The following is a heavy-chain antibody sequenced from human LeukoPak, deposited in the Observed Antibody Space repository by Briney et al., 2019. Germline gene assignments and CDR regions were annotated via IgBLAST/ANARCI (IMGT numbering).Heavy chain of an antibody. J-gene: IGHJ4*02. CDR1: GFSLSTSGMR. Sequence: SGPALVKPTQTLTLTCTFSGFSLSTSGMRVSWIRQPPGKALEWLARIDWDDDKFYSTSLKTRLTISKDTSKNQVVLTMTNMDPVDTATYYCARTSYCGGDCYVDYWGQGTLVTVSS. CDR2: IDWDDDK. CDR3: ARTSYCGGDCYVDY. V-gene: IGHV2-70*04. D-gene: IGHD2-21*02.